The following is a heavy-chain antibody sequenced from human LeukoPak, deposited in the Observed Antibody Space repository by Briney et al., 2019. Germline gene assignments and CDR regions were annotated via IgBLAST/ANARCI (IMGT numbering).Heavy chain of an antibody. CDR3: AKGRYCSSTSCYGARLDY. V-gene: IGHV3-23*01. CDR1: GFTFSSYA. CDR2: ISGSGGST. J-gene: IGHJ4*02. Sequence: PGGSLRLSCAASGFTFSSYAMSWVRQAPGKGLEWVSAISGSGGSTYYADSVKGRFTISRDNSKNTLYLQMNSLRAEDTAVYYSAKGRYCSSTSCYGARLDYWGQGTLVTVSS. D-gene: IGHD2-2*01.